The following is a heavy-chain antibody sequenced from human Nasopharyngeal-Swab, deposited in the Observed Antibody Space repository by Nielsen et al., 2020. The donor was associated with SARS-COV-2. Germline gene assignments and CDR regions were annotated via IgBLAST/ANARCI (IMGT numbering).Heavy chain of an antibody. CDR3: ARLFSSSWYYYYGMDV. J-gene: IGHJ6*02. Sequence: SETLSLTCTVSGGSNSSSSYYRGWIRQPPGKGLEWIGSIYYSGSTYYNPSLKSRVTISVDTSKNQFSLKLSSVTAADTAVYYCARLFSSSWYYYYGMDVWGQGTTVTVSS. D-gene: IGHD6-13*01. V-gene: IGHV4-39*01. CDR1: GGSNSSSSYY. CDR2: IYYSGST.